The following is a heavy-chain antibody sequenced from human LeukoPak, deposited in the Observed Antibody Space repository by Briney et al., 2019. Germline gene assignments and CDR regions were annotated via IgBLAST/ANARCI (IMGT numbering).Heavy chain of an antibody. CDR1: GGSISNYY. J-gene: IGHJ3*02. V-gene: IGHV4-59*01. CDR3: ARVRNYPDAFDI. D-gene: IGHD5-24*01. Sequence: PSETLSLTCTVSGGSISNYYWAWLRQPPGKGLEWIGYIYDTGSTKYNPSLKSRLTISLHTSRNQFSLNLSSLTAADTAIYYCARVRNYPDAFDIWGQGRMVTVSS. CDR2: IYDTGST.